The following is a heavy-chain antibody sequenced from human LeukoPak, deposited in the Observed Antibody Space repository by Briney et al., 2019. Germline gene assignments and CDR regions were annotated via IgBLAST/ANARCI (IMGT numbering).Heavy chain of an antibody. CDR1: GYSFVGYG. J-gene: IGHJ3*02. Sequence: GASVEVSCKASGYSFVGYGITWVRQAPGQGLEWMGWFNPENGNTNYAQKVQGRVTMTADTSTSTSYMELRSLRSDDTAVYYCAKPGITMVRGASFDAFDIWGQGTMVTVSS. CDR2: FNPENGNT. D-gene: IGHD3-10*01. V-gene: IGHV1-18*01. CDR3: AKPGITMVRGASFDAFDI.